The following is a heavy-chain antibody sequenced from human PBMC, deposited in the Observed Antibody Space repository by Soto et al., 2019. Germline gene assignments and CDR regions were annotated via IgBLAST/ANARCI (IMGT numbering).Heavy chain of an antibody. V-gene: IGHV1-18*01. CDR2: INTYNSRE. Sequence: GASLKVPCKASGYTFSRDGLIWVRQAPGQGLEGMGWINTYNSREYYAQKFQGRVTMTTDTSTSTVYMELRSLTSDDTAVYYCARGGSITIFGGVRPYYYYGMDVWGQGTTVTLSS. CDR3: ARGGSITIFGGVRPYYYYGMDV. D-gene: IGHD3-3*01. CDR1: GYTFSRDG. J-gene: IGHJ6*02.